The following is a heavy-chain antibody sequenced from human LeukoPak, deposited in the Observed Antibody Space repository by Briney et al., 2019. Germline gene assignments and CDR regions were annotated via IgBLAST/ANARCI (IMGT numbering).Heavy chain of an antibody. CDR1: GFTFSSYW. CDR2: IKQDGSEK. V-gene: IGHV3-7*01. D-gene: IGHD3-3*01. Sequence: GGSLRLSCAASGFTFSSYWMSWVRQAPGKGLEWVANIKQDGSEKYYVDSVKGRFTISRDNAKNSLYLQMNSLRAEDTAVYYCAKRYHDFWSGYYYYYMDVWGKGTTVTVSS. J-gene: IGHJ6*03. CDR3: AKRYHDFWSGYYYYYMDV.